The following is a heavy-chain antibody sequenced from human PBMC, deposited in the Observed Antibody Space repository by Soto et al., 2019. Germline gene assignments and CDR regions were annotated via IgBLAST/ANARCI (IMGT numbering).Heavy chain of an antibody. CDR3: ARTDWTYGMDV. CDR2: IIPVLGIA. Sequence: QVQLVQSGAEVKKPGSSVKVSCKASGGTFSSYTISWVRQAPGQGLEWMGRIIPVLGIANYAQKFQGRVTITADKSTSTAYMGLSSLRSEDTAVYYCARTDWTYGMDVWGQGTTVTVSS. V-gene: IGHV1-69*02. D-gene: IGHD1-1*01. CDR1: GGTFSSYT. J-gene: IGHJ6*02.